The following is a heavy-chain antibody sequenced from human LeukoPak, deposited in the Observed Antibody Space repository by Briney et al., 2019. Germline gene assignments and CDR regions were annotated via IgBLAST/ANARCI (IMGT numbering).Heavy chain of an antibody. CDR2: INPSGGST. CDR1: GYTFTSYY. J-gene: IGHJ4*02. D-gene: IGHD3-10*01. V-gene: IGHV1-46*01. CDR3: ARCDYGSGSYLCGVDY. Sequence: ASVKVSCKASGYTFTSYYMHWVPQAPGQGLEWMGIINPSGGSTSYAQKFQGRVTMTRDTSTSTVYMELSSLRSEDTAVYYCARCDYGSGSYLCGVDYWGQGTLVTVSS.